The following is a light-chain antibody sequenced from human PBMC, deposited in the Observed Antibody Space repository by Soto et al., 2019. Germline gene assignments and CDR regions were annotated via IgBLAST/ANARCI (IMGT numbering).Light chain of an antibody. Sequence: EIVLTQSPATLSLSPGERATLSCRAVQSVRTYLAWYQQKPGRAPRLLIYDASSRATGIPARFSGSGSGTEFTLTISSLEHEDFAVYYCQQRSNWPVTFGQGTRVEIK. CDR3: QQRSNWPVT. V-gene: IGKV3-11*01. CDR1: QSVRTY. CDR2: DAS. J-gene: IGKJ1*01.